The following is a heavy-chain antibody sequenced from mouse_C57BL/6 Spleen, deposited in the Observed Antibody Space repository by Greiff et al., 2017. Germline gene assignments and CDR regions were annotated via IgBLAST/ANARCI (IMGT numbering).Heavy chain of an antibody. V-gene: IGHV5-6*02. CDR2: ISSGGSYT. Sequence: EVKVVESGGDLVKPGGSLKLSCAASGFTFSSYGMSWVRQTPDKRLEWVATISSGGSYTYYPDSVKGRFTISRDNAKNTLYLQMSSLKSEDTAMYYCARRLTGTAFDYWGQGTTLTVSS. CDR3: ARRLTGTAFDY. D-gene: IGHD4-1*01. J-gene: IGHJ2*01. CDR1: GFTFSSYG.